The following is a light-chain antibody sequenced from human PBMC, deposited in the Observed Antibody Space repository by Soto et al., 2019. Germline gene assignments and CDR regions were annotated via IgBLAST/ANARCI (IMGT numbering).Light chain of an antibody. CDR3: QVWDSSSDHVV. CDR2: YDS. CDR1: NIGSKS. V-gene: IGLV3-21*04. J-gene: IGLJ2*01. Sequence: SYELTQPPSVSVAPGKTARITCGGNNIGSKSVHWYQQKPGQAPVLVIYYDSDRPSGIPERFSGSNSGNTATLTISRVEAGDEADYYRQVWDSSSDHVVFAGGTKLTVL.